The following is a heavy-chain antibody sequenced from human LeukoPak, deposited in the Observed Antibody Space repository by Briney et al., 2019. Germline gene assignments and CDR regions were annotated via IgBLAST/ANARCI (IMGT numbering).Heavy chain of an antibody. CDR2: INHSGST. D-gene: IGHD3-10*01. V-gene: IGHV4-34*01. CDR1: GGSFSGYY. J-gene: IGHJ4*02. CDR3: ARQEWEYYYGSGSYRRHEFDY. Sequence: SETLSLTCAVYGGSFSGYYWSWIRQPPGKGLEWIGEINHSGSTNYNPSLKSRVTISVDTSKNQFSLKLSSVTAADTAVYYCARQEWEYYYGSGSYRRHEFDYWGQGTLVTVSS.